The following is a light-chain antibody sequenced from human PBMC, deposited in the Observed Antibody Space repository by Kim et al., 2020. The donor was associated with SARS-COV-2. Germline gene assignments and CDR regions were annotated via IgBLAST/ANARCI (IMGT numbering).Light chain of an antibody. Sequence: SVGDRVSSTCRASQTINNWLAWYQQKPGKAPKLLIYKASSLQSGVPSRFSGSGSGTEFTLTISSLQPDDFATYYCQQCDGYSSWTFGQGTKVDIK. CDR2: KAS. V-gene: IGKV1-5*03. CDR3: QQCDGYSSWT. J-gene: IGKJ1*01. CDR1: QTINNW.